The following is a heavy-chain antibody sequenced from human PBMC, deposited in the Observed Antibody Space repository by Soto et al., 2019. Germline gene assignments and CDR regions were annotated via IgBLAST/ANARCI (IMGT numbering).Heavy chain of an antibody. CDR1: GFTFSSYG. CDR3: AKDQGVLRYFDWLLPHTFPDV. Sequence: QVQLVESGGGVVQPGRSLRLSCAASGFTFSSYGMHWVRQAPGKGLEWVAVISYDGSNKYYADSVKGRFTISRDNSKNTLYLQMNSLRAEDTAVYYCAKDQGVLRYFDWLLPHTFPDVWGQGTTVTVSS. J-gene: IGHJ6*02. D-gene: IGHD3-9*01. V-gene: IGHV3-30*18. CDR2: ISYDGSNK.